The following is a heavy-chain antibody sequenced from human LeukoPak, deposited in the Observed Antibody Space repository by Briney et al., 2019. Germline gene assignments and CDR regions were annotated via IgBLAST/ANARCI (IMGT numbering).Heavy chain of an antibody. Sequence: SETLSLTCTVSGGSISSYYWSWIRQPPGKGLEWIGYIYYSGSTNYNPSLKSRVTISVDTSKNQFSLKLSSVTAADTAVYYCAYGMDVWGQGTTVTVSS. J-gene: IGHJ6*02. CDR2: IYYSGST. V-gene: IGHV4-59*08. CDR3: AYGMDV. CDR1: GGSISSYY.